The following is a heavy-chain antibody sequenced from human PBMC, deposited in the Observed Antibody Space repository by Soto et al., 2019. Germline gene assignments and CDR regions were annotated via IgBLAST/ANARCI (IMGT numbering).Heavy chain of an antibody. CDR3: AKSVLGRVGATGYYYYGMDX. CDR2: ISGSGGST. J-gene: IGHJ6*02. D-gene: IGHD1-26*01. CDR1: GFTFSSYA. V-gene: IGHV3-23*01. Sequence: PGGSLRLSCAASGFTFSSYAMSWVRQAPGKGLEWVSAISGSGGSTYYADSVKGRFTISRDNSKNTLYLQMNSLRAEDTAVYYCAKSVLGRVGATGYYYYGMDXWGQGTTVTVSS.